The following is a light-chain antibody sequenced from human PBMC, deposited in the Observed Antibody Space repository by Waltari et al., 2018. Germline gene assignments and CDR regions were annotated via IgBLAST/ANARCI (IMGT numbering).Light chain of an antibody. CDR1: TIATKS. J-gene: IGLJ3*02. Sequence: SHVLTQPPSVSVVPGQTARITCGANTIATKSVYWYQQRPGQAPVLVAFDDGGRPSGIPDRFSGSKSGNTATLIISRVEAGDEADFYCQVWDKSSDPSFGGGTKVTVL. V-gene: IGLV3-21*02. CDR3: QVWDKSSDPS. CDR2: DDG.